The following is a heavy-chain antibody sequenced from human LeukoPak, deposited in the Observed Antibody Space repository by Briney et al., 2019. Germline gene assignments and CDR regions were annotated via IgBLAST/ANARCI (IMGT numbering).Heavy chain of an antibody. J-gene: IGHJ4*02. V-gene: IGHV1-18*01. CDR3: ARGGAIGVDF. CDR1: GFTFVNYG. D-gene: IGHD3-16*01. CDR2: IANNGNT. Sequence: ASVKVSCEASGFTFVNYGFTWVRQAPGQGLEWMGWIANNGNTNYAQHLQGRATLTTDLTTSTAYMELRSLRSGDTAVYFCARGGAIGVDFWGQGTPVTVSS.